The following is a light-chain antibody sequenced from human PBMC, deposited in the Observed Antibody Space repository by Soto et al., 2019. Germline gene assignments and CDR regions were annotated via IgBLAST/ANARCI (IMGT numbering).Light chain of an antibody. CDR2: DTA. CDR1: QSVSSC. Sequence: EIVLTQSPATLSLSPGERATLSCRASQSVSSCLAWYQQKPGQAPRLLIYDTASRATDISARFSGSGSGTDFTLTISSLEPDDFAVYYCQQCGNWPLTFGGGTKVDIK. V-gene: IGKV3-11*01. CDR3: QQCGNWPLT. J-gene: IGKJ4*01.